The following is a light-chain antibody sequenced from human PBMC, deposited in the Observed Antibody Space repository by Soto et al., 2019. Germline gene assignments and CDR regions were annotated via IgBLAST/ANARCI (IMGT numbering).Light chain of an antibody. V-gene: IGKV3-11*01. CDR3: HQRGGWPPT. Sequence: IVLTQSPVTLSLSPGERATLSCRATRSVNNFVAWYQQKPGQAPSLLISDASNRATGIPDRFSGSGSGTDFTLTINSLEPEDFAVYFCHQRGGWPPTFGGGTKVEIK. J-gene: IGKJ4*01. CDR2: DAS. CDR1: RSVNNF.